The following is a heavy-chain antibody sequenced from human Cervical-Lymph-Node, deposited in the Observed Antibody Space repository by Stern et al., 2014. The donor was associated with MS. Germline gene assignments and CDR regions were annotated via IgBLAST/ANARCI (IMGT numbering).Heavy chain of an antibody. J-gene: IGHJ6*02. D-gene: IGHD6-6*01. CDR1: GYTFTSYA. CDR3: ARPAARRTYYYGMDV. Sequence: QVQLVQSGAEVKKPGASVKVSCKASGYTFTSYAMHWVRQAPGQRLEWMGWINAGNGNTKYSQKFQGRVNITRDTSASTAYMELSSLRSEDTAVYYCARPAARRTYYYGMDVWGQGTTVTVSS. V-gene: IGHV1-3*01. CDR2: INAGNGNT.